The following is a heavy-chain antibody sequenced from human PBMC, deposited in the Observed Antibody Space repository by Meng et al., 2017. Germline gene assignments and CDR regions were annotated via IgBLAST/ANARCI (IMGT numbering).Heavy chain of an antibody. Sequence: GESLKISWAASEFTFSSYAMSWVRQAPGKGLEWVANIKQDGSEKYYVDSVKGRFTISRDNAKNSLYLQMNSLRAEDTAVYYCARVEWELLGWYFDYWGQGTLVTVSS. D-gene: IGHD1-26*01. V-gene: IGHV3-7*04. CDR3: ARVEWELLGWYFDY. J-gene: IGHJ4*02. CDR2: IKQDGSEK. CDR1: EFTFSSYA.